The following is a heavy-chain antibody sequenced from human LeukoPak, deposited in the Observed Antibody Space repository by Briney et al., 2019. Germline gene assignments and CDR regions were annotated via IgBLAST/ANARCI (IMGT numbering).Heavy chain of an antibody. V-gene: IGHV3-30-3*01. J-gene: IGHJ4*02. CDR2: ISYDGSNK. CDR3: ARGPSRVMITFGRVIVTLDY. CDR1: GFTFSSYA. Sequence: PGGSLRLSCAASGFTFSSYAMHWVRQAPGKGLEWVAVISYDGSNKYYADSVKGRFTISRDNSKNTLYLQMNSLRAEDTAVYYCARGPSRVMITFGRVIVTLDYWGQGTLVTVPS. D-gene: IGHD3-16*02.